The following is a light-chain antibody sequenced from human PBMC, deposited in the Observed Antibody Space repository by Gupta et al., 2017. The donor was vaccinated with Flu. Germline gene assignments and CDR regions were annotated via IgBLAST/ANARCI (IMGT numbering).Light chain of an antibody. CDR3: NSNSDYQV. Sequence: SALTQPRSVSGSPGQSVAISCTGPRSEVGAYDYVSWYQQHPGQPLKLMIYDVNKRPAGVPFCFSGSNSATTPSLTISGGEAEDEYYDHSNSNSDYQVFGGGTRLTVL. CDR2: DVN. J-gene: IGLJ2*01. V-gene: IGLV2-11*01. CDR1: RSEVGAYDY.